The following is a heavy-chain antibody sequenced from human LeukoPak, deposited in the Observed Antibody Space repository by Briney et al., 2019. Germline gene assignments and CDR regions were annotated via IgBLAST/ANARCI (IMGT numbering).Heavy chain of an antibody. Sequence: GGSLRLSCAASGFTFSSYSMNWVRQAPGKGLEWVSSISSSSSYIYYADSVKGRFTISRDNAKNSLYLQMNSLRAEDTAVYYCARDRSTNSYAEYFFDYWGQGTLVTVSS. D-gene: IGHD5-18*01. CDR3: ARDRSTNSYAEYFFDY. CDR2: ISSSSSYI. V-gene: IGHV3-21*01. J-gene: IGHJ4*02. CDR1: GFTFSSYS.